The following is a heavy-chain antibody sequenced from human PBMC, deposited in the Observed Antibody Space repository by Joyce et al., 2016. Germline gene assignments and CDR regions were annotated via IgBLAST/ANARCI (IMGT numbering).Heavy chain of an antibody. D-gene: IGHD3-22*01. CDR2: INPDSGGT. V-gene: IGHV1-2*02. CDR1: GYTFTGYY. Sequence: QVQLVQSGAEVKKPGASVKVSCKASGYTFTGYYIHWVRQAPGQGLEWMGYINPDSGGTNYAQKFQGRVTMTRDTAVSTAYMELSRLRSDDTAVYYCARGGYHGPYYFDYWGQGTLVTVSS. J-gene: IGHJ4*02. CDR3: ARGGYHGPYYFDY.